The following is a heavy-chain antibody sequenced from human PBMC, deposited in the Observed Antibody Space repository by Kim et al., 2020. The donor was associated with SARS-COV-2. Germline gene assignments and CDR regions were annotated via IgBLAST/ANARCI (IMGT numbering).Heavy chain of an antibody. CDR3: ARDLGSPAAGIYYYYGMDV. CDR2: IYYSGST. D-gene: IGHD6-13*01. J-gene: IGHJ6*02. V-gene: IGHV4-39*07. CDR1: GGSISSSSYY. Sequence: SETLSLTCTVSGGSISSSSYYWGWIRQPPGKGLEWIGSIYYSGSTYYNPSLKSRVTISVDTSKNQFSLKLSSVTAADTAVYYCARDLGSPAAGIYYYYGMDVWGQGTTVTVSS.